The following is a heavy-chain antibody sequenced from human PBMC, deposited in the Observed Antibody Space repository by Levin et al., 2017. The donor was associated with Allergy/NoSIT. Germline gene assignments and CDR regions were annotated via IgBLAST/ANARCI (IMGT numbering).Heavy chain of an antibody. CDR1: GFIFNNYA. CDR2: ISGSGSDT. CDR3: AKSPIAMDYYYYGMDV. D-gene: IGHD6-19*01. V-gene: IGHV3-23*01. Sequence: PGGSLRLSCAASGFIFNNYAMSWVRQAPGKGLEWVSAISGSGSDTYYADSVKGRFTISRDTSKNTLFLQMNSLRADDTAVYYCAKSPIAMDYYYYGMDVWGQGTTVTVSS. J-gene: IGHJ6*02.